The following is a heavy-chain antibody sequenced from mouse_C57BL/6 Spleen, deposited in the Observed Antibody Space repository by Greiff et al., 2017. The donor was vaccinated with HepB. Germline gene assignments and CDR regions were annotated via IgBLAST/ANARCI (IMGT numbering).Heavy chain of an antibody. CDR1: GFTFSDYG. CDR3: ARRYGSSYWYFDV. J-gene: IGHJ1*03. CDR2: ISNLAYSI. V-gene: IGHV5-15*01. Sequence: EVQLQQSGGGLVQPGGSLKLSCAASGFTFSDYGMAWVRQAPRKGPEWVAFISNLAYSIYYADTVTGRFTISRENAKNTLYLEMSSLRSEDTAMYYCARRYGSSYWYFDVWGTGTTVTVSS. D-gene: IGHD1-1*01.